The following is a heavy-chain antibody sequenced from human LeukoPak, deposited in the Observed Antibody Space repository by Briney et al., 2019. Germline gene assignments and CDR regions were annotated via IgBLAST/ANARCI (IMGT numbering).Heavy chain of an antibody. D-gene: IGHD5-18*01. CDR3: AEKISSYGDFDV. Sequence: SETLSLTCNASGYTISRYYRSWVRQPPGKGLEWIGYIYYTGMANYKASLKGRLTMSIDTSKNQLSLILNSVTAAATAVYYCAEKISSYGDFDVWGRRTVVTVS. CDR1: GYTISRYY. V-gene: IGHV4-59*01. J-gene: IGHJ3*01. CDR2: IYYTGMA.